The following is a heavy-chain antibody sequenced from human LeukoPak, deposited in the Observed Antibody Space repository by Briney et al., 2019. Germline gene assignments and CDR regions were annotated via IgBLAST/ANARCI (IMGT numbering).Heavy chain of an antibody. CDR1: GFTFSSFA. J-gene: IGHJ6*03. CDR3: AREGFSMGYYQYYYMDV. CDR2: ISYDGSNK. Sequence: GGSLRLSCAASGFTFSSFAMHWVRQAPGKGLEWVALISYDGSNKYYADSVKGRFTISRDNSKNTLYLQMNSLRAEDTAVYYCAREGFSMGYYQYYYMDVWGKGTTVTVSS. D-gene: IGHD6-13*01. V-gene: IGHV3-30*04.